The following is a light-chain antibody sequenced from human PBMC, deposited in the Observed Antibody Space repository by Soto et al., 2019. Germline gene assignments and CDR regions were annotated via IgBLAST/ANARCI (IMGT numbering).Light chain of an antibody. CDR2: GAS. CDR1: QTVSSRF. CDR3: QQYGSSGT. Sequence: ESVLTQSPGTLSLSPGERATLSCRASQTVSSRFLAWYQQKPGQAPRLLIYGASNRATGIPDRFSGSGSGTDFTLTISRLEPEDFAVYYCQQYGSSGTFGQGTKVDIK. J-gene: IGKJ1*01. V-gene: IGKV3-20*01.